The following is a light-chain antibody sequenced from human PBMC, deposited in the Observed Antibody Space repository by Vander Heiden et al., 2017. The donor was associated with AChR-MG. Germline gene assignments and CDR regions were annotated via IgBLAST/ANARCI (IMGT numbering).Light chain of an antibody. Sequence: EIVLTQSPGTLSLSPGERATLSCRASQSDSSLYLPWYQQKPGQTPRLLIYRTSSRATGIPDRFSGSGSGTDFTLTISRLDPEDFAVYYCQQFETSPFTFGPGTKVEIK. CDR1: QSDSSLY. CDR2: RTS. V-gene: IGKV3-20*01. J-gene: IGKJ3*01. CDR3: QQFETSPFT.